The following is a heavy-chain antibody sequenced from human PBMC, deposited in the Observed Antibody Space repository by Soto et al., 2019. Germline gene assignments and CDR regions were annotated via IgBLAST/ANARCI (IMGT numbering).Heavy chain of an antibody. J-gene: IGHJ3*02. Sequence: GGSLRLSCAASGFTFSTYAMSWVRQAPGKGLEWVSALSAGGGTTYYADAVKGRFIISRDNSIDTLYLQMNSLRTEDTAVYYCAHPRGYGVFDAYDIWGLGGMVTVSS. D-gene: IGHD5-18*01. V-gene: IGHV3-23*01. CDR3: AHPRGYGVFDAYDI. CDR1: GFTFSTYA. CDR2: LSAGGGTT.